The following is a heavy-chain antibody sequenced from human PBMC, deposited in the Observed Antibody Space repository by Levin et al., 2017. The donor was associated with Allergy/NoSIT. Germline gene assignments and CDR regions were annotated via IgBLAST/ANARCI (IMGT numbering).Heavy chain of an antibody. Sequence: GGSLRLSCAASGFTFSSYGMNWVRQTPGKGPEWVSFIGGSGSYTYYVDSVKGRFTISRDNSKNTLYLEMNSLRAEDTAIYYCAKGGYSYSQAAGTHYYYYGMDVWGQGTRVTVSS. V-gene: IGHV3-23*01. CDR2: IGGSGSYT. CDR3: AKGGYSYSQAAGTHYYYYGMDV. J-gene: IGHJ6*02. CDR1: GFTFSSYG. D-gene: IGHD5-12*01.